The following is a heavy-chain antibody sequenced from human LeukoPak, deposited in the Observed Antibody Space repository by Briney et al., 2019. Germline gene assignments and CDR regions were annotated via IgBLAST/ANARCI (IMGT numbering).Heavy chain of an antibody. CDR2: IWYDGSNK. CDR1: GFTFSSYG. J-gene: IGHJ5*02. D-gene: IGHD3-3*01. CDR3: AKDRVEYDFWSGSLAQTSPGFGP. Sequence: GRSLRLSCAASGFTFSSYGMHWVRQAPGKGLEWVAVIWYDGSNKYYADSVKGRFTISRDNSKNTLYLQMNSLRAEDTAVYYCAKDRVEYDFWSGSLAQTSPGFGPWGQGTLVTVSS. V-gene: IGHV3-33*06.